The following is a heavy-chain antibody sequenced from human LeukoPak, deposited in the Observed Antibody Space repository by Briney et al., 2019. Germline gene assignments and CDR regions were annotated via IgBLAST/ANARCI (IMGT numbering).Heavy chain of an antibody. CDR2: ISPHNGNT. D-gene: IGHD2-15*01. CDR3: ATHPGYCSGGSCYLDAFDI. Sequence: ASVKVSCKASGYTFTSYGISWVRQAPGQGLEWMGWISPHNGNTKYAQKLQGRVTMTTDTSTSTVYMELRSLRSDDTAVYYCATHPGYCSGGSCYLDAFDIWGQGTMVTVSS. J-gene: IGHJ3*02. CDR1: GYTFTSYG. V-gene: IGHV1-18*01.